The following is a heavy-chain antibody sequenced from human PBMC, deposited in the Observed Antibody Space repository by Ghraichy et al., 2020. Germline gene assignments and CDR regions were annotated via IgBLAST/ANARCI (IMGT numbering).Heavy chain of an antibody. J-gene: IGHJ3*02. V-gene: IGHV3-30*18. D-gene: IGHD3-22*01. CDR2: ISYDGSNK. Sequence: GGSLRLSCAASGFTFSSYGMHWVRQAPGKGLEWVAVISYDGSNKYYADSVKGRFTISRDNSKNTLYLQMNSLRAEDTAVYYCAKDLGSGYYYGAFDIWGQGTMVTVSS. CDR3: AKDLGSGYYYGAFDI. CDR1: GFTFSSYG.